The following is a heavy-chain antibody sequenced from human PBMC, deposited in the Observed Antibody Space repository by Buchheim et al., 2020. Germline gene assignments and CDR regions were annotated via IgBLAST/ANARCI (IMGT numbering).Heavy chain of an antibody. D-gene: IGHD6-19*01. CDR2: IYYSGST. V-gene: IGHV4-39*07. Sequence: QLQLQESGPGLVKPSETLSHTCTVSGGSISSSSYYWGWIRQPPGKGLEWIGSIYYSGSTYYNPSLKSRVTISVDTYQNQFSLKLSSVTAADTAVYYCARDPYSSGWYRGEGLFGMDVWGQGTT. CDR3: ARDPYSSGWYRGEGLFGMDV. CDR1: GGSISSSSYY. J-gene: IGHJ6*02.